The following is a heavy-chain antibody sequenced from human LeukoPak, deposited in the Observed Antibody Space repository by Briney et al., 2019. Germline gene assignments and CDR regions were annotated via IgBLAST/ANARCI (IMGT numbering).Heavy chain of an antibody. D-gene: IGHD3-9*01. CDR1: GFXFSNYE. Sequence: GGSLRLSCAASGFXFSNYEINWVRQAPGKGLEWVSSISSSSSYIYYADSVKGRFTISRDDAKNSLYLQMNSLRAEDTAVYYCASEILTGYGYWGQGTLVTVSS. CDR2: ISSSSSYI. V-gene: IGHV3-21*01. J-gene: IGHJ4*02. CDR3: ASEILTGYGY.